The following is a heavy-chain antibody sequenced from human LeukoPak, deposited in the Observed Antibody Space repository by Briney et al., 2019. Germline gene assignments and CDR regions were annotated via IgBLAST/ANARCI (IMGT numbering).Heavy chain of an antibody. J-gene: IGHJ5*02. CDR3: AREVGFGPYSGSHPFDP. CDR1: GDSVSSNTAA. D-gene: IGHD1-26*01. CDR2: TYYRFKLHN. V-gene: IGHV6-1*01. Sequence: SQTLSLTCAISGDSVSSNTAAWNWIRQSPSRGLEWLGRTYYRFKLHNDYAVSVKSRITISPDTSKNQFSLQLNSVTPEDTAVYYCAREVGFGPYSGSHPFDPWGQGTLVTVSS.